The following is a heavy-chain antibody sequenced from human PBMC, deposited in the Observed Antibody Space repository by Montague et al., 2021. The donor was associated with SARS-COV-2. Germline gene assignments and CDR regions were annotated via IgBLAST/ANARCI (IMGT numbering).Heavy chain of an antibody. V-gene: IGHV3-30*04. CDR1: GFTFSSYA. CDR2: ISYDGSNK. D-gene: IGHD2-21*01. CDR3: ARGFRGGYSTFDY. J-gene: IGHJ4*02. Sequence: SLRLSRAASGFTFSSYAMHWVRQAPGKGLEWVAVISYDGSNKYYADSVKGRFTISRDNSKNTLYLQMNSLRAEDTAVYYCARGFRGGYSTFDYWGQGTLVTVSS.